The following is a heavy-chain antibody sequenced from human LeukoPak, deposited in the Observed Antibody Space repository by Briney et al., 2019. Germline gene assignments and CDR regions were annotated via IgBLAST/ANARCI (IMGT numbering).Heavy chain of an antibody. V-gene: IGHV1-69*13. J-gene: IGHJ4*02. CDR1: GYTFTSYG. D-gene: IGHD3-10*01. CDR3: AKDGAELLWFGELLDY. Sequence: SVKVSCKASGYTFTSYGISWVRQVPGQGLEWMGGIIPIFGTANYAQKFQGRVTITADESTSTAYMELSSLRSEDTAVYYCAKDGAELLWFGELLDYWGQGTLVTVSS. CDR2: IIPIFGTA.